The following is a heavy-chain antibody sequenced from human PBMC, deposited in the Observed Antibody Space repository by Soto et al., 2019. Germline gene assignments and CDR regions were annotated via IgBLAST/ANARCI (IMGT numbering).Heavy chain of an antibody. Sequence: EVQLLESGGDLLQPGGSLRLSFAASGFTFSGYARNWVRQTPGKGLQGVSAISGSGGNTSYADSVKGRFTISRDNSKNTLYLQMNGLTVEDTAMYYCAKEPTAVDPRDLFGGNPPADYWGQGTLVTVSS. CDR1: GFTFSGYA. V-gene: IGHV3-23*01. D-gene: IGHD2-15*01. CDR3: AKEPTAVDPRDLFGGNPPADY. CDR2: ISGSGGNT. J-gene: IGHJ4*02.